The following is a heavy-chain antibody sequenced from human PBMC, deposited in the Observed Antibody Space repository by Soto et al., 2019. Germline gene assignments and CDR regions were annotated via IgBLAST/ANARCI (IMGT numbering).Heavy chain of an antibody. CDR2: INPNSGGT. J-gene: IGHJ6*02. CDR1: GYTFTGYY. Sequence: GASVKVSCKASGYTFTGYYMHWVRQAPGQGLEWMGWINPNSGGTNYAQKFQGWVTMTRDTSISTAYMELSRLRSDDTAVYYCARDGSIAAAGNSYYYGMDVWGQGTTVTVSS. V-gene: IGHV1-2*04. D-gene: IGHD6-13*01. CDR3: ARDGSIAAAGNSYYYGMDV.